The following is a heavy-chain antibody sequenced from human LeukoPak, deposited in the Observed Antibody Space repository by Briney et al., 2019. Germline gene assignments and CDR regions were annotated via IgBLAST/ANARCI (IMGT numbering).Heavy chain of an antibody. CDR2: INPNSGGT. Sequence: GASVKVSCKASGYTFTGYYMHWVRQAPGQGLEWMGWINPNSGGTNYAQKFQGRVTMTRDTSISTAYMELSRLRSDDTAVYYCATGGYSYGASYYYYMDVWGKGTTVTISS. V-gene: IGHV1-2*02. CDR3: ATGGYSYGASYYYYMDV. J-gene: IGHJ6*03. D-gene: IGHD5-18*01. CDR1: GYTFTGYY.